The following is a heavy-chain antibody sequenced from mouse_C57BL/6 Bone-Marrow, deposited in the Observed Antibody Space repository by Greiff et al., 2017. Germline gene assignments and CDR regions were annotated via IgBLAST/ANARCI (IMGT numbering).Heavy chain of an antibody. CDR2: INPSTGGT. J-gene: IGHJ3*01. D-gene: IGHD1-1*01. CDR3: ARRGYYYGSSYGFAY. V-gene: IGHV1-43*01. Sequence: DVKLQESGPELVKPGASVKISCKASGYSFTGYYMHWVKQSSEKSLEWIGEINPSTGGTSYNQKFKGKATLTVDKSSSTAYMQLKSLTSEDSAVYYCARRGYYYGSSYGFAYWGQGTLVTVSA. CDR1: GYSFTGYY.